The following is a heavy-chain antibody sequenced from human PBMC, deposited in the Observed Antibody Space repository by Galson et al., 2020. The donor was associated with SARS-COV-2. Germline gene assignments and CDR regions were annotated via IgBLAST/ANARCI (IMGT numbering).Heavy chain of an antibody. D-gene: IGHD3-22*01. CDR2: IWYDGSNK. Sequence: YGMHWVRQAPGKGLEWVAVIWYDGSNKYYADSVKGRFTISSENSKNTLNLKMNSLRPEDRAVYYFARDKYYYDSSGYYYPPYYYYGMDVWGQGTTVTVSS. CDR3: ARDKYYYDSSGYYYPPYYYYGMDV. V-gene: IGHV3-33*01. J-gene: IGHJ6*02. CDR1: YG.